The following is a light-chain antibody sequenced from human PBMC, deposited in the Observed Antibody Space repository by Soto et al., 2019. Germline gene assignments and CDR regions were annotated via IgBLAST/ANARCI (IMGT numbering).Light chain of an antibody. J-gene: IGLJ2*01. CDR1: SSNIGSNY. V-gene: IGLV1-47*01. CDR3: AAWDDSLSGRQVV. CDR2: RNY. Sequence: QSVLTQPPSASGTPGQRVTISCSGSSSNIGSNYVFWYQHLPGTAPKLLIYRNYQRPSGVPDRFSGSTSGTSASLAISGLRSEDEADYYCAAWDDSLSGRQVVFGGGTQLTVL.